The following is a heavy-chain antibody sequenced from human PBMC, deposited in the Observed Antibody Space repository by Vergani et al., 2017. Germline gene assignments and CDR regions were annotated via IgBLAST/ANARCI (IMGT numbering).Heavy chain of an antibody. CDR2: IDWDDDK. J-gene: IGHJ4*02. CDR3: ARSSNWGSTCFYY. V-gene: IGHV2-70*04. CDR1: GFSLSTSGMR. Sequence: QVTLKESGPALVKPTQTLTLTCTFSGFSLSTSGMRVSCIRQPPVKALEWLARIDWDDDKFYSPSLKTRLTISKDTSKNQVVLTMTNIDPVDTATYYGARSSNWGSTCFYYWGQGTLVTVSS. D-gene: IGHD7-27*01.